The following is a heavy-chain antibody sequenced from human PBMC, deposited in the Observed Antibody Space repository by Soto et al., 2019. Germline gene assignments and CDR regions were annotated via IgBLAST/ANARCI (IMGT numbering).Heavy chain of an antibody. D-gene: IGHD6-19*01. CDR3: AKGGRQWLVTSDFNY. J-gene: IGHJ4*02. CDR1: GFTFSDYA. V-gene: IGHV3-30*18. CDR2: VSHDGRNT. Sequence: VQLVESGGGVVQPGGSLRLSCAASGFTFSDYAMHWVRQAPGKGLEWVAVVSHDGRNTHYADSVKGRFTISRDSSKNTVSLEITSLRAEDTAVYYCAKGGRQWLVTSDFNYWGQGALVTVSS.